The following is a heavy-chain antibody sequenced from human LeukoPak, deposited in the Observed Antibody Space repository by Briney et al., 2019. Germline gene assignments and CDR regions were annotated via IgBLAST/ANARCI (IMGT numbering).Heavy chain of an antibody. D-gene: IGHD3-10*01. CDR2: ISGSGGRT. CDR3: AKGDFYGSGRDYYYYMDV. J-gene: IGHJ6*03. V-gene: IGHV3-23*01. CDR1: GFTFSRYG. Sequence: GWSLSLSCAASGFTFSRYGMSWVRQAPGKGLEWVSAISGSGGRTYYADSVKGRFTISRDNSKNTLYLQMNSLRAEDTAVYNCAKGDFYGSGRDYYYYMDVWGKGTTVTISS.